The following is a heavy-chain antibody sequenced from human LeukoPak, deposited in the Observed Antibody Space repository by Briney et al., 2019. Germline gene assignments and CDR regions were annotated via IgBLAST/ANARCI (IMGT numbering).Heavy chain of an antibody. CDR1: GFTFSNAW. D-gene: IGHD2-21*01. CDR3: TRAVDGDLSNDY. J-gene: IGHJ4*02. Sequence: GGSLRLSCAVSGFTFSNAWISWGRQAPGRGVEWFGRIRSKAKNYATAYAASVKGRFTISRDDSKNTAYLQMNSLKTEDTAVYYCTRAVDGDLSNDYWGQGILVTVFS. CDR2: IRSKAKNYAT. V-gene: IGHV3-73*01.